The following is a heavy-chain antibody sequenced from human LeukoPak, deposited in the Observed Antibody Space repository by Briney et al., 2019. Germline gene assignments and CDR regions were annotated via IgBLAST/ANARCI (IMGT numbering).Heavy chain of an antibody. CDR1: GYTFTGYY. Sequence: ASVKVSCKASGYTFTGYYMHWVREAPGQGLEWMGWINPNSGGTNYAQKFQGRVTMTRDTSISTAYMELSRLRSDDTAVYYCARDKYQHFWFDPWGQGTLVTVSS. D-gene: IGHD2-2*01. CDR3: ARDKYQHFWFDP. V-gene: IGHV1-2*02. J-gene: IGHJ5*02. CDR2: INPNSGGT.